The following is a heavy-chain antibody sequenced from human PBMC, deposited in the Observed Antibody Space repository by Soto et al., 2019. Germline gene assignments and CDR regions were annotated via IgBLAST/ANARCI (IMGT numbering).Heavy chain of an antibody. D-gene: IGHD3-22*01. CDR2: ITATGDRT. V-gene: IGHV3-23*01. CDR1: GFRFSSYS. CDR3: ATMNGYFEY. J-gene: IGHJ4*02. Sequence: PGGSLRLSCADSGFRFSSYSMSWVRQTPGKGLEWVAAITATGDRTYYADSVTSRFTISRDNSKKMHYLQMTSLRAEDTAMYYCATMNGYFEYWGQGTPVTVSS.